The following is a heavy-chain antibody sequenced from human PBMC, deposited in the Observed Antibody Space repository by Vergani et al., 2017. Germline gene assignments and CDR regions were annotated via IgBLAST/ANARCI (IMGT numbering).Heavy chain of an antibody. V-gene: IGHV3-23*04. CDR3: AKGDYCSGGSCYLPPYFDY. CDR2: ISGSGGST. J-gene: IGHJ4*02. CDR1: GFTFSSYA. D-gene: IGHD2-15*01. Sequence: EVQLVESGGGLVQPGGSLRLSCAASGFTFSSYAMSWVRQAPGKGLEWVSAISGSGGSTYYADSVKGRFTLSRDNSKNTLYLQMNSLRAEDTAVYYCAKGDYCSGGSCYLPPYFDYWGQGTLVTVSS.